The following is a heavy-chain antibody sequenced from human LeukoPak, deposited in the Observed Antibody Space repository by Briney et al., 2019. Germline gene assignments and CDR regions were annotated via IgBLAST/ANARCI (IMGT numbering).Heavy chain of an antibody. CDR3: ARDSGSYSYYFDY. J-gene: IGHJ4*02. D-gene: IGHD1-26*01. CDR1: GFTFSSYA. CDR2: ISYDGSNK. V-gene: IGHV3-30*04. Sequence: GGSLGLSCAASGFTFSSYAMHWVRQAPGKGLEWVAVISYDGSNKYYADSVKGRFTISRDNSKNTLYLQMNSLRAEDTAVYYCARDSGSYSYYFDYWGQGTLVTVSS.